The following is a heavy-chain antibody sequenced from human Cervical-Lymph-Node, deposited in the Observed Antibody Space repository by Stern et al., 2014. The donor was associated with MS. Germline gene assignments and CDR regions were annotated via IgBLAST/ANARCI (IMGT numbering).Heavy chain of an antibody. CDR2: FVCISDEA. J-gene: IGHJ4*02. Sequence: VQLVQSGAEVVKPGSSVKVSCKASGASFSTNAISWVRQAPGQGLEWMVAFVCISDEATYAQRSRSRVTITADESTSTAYLDLSSMRSGDTAVDFCTREHHGGNFASWGQGTLVTVSS. CDR3: TREHHGGNFAS. V-gene: IGHV1-69*01. CDR1: GASFSTNA. D-gene: IGHD4-23*01.